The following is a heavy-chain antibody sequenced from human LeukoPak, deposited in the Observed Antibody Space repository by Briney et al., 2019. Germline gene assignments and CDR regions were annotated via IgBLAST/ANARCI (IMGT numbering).Heavy chain of an antibody. CDR2: INPNSGGT. Sequence: ASVKVSCKASGYTFTGYYMHWVRQAPGQGLEWMGRINPNSGGTNYAQKFQGRVTMTRDTSISTAYMELSRPRSDDTAVYYCARLVPASMGGIPSDYWGQGTLVTVSS. V-gene: IGHV1-2*06. J-gene: IGHJ4*02. CDR3: ARLVPASMGGIPSDY. CDR1: GYTFTGYY. D-gene: IGHD2-2*01.